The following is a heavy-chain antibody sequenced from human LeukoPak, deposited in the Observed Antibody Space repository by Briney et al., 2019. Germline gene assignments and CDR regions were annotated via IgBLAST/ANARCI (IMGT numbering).Heavy chain of an antibody. D-gene: IGHD3-22*01. CDR3: AGFFYDNSGDAFDI. Sequence: SVKVSGKASGDSFTFTSHAITWVRQAPGQGLEWMGGFIPIYGSANYAQKFQGRVTIISDEATRTVYMELSSLRPEDSAVYYCAGFFYDNSGDAFDIWGQGTMVTVSS. CDR2: FIPIYGSA. V-gene: IGHV1-69*01. J-gene: IGHJ3*02. CDR1: GDSFTFTSHA.